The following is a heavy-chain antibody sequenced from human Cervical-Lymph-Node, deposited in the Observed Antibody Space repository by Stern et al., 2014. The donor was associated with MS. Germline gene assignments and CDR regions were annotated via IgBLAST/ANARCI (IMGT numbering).Heavy chain of an antibody. D-gene: IGHD3-10*01. Sequence: EVQLVESGGGLVQPGGSLRLSCAASGFTFSNYWMSWVRQTPGQGLEWVAHIMPDGSEQHHAGSLKARFTISRDNAKNSLYLHMNSLRVEDTAVYYCVRSGGFGYSYFDYWGQGTLVTVSS. V-gene: IGHV3-7*01. CDR3: VRSGGFGYSYFDY. CDR2: IMPDGSEQ. J-gene: IGHJ4*02. CDR1: GFTFSNYW.